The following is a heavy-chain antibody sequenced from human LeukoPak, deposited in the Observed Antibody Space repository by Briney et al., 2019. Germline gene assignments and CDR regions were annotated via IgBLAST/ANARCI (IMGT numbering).Heavy chain of an antibody. Sequence: LRLSYAASGLTFSSRAMICARRPPRKGREGVTHTSRSGGSTYYADSVTRRFTISTDNSKNTQFLKMNSMRARDTAVYYSAKRYRSGSWDDYWGQGTLVTVSS. CDR1: GLTFSSRA. CDR3: AKRYRSGSWDDY. J-gene: IGHJ4*02. V-gene: IGHV3-23*01. CDR2: TSRSGGST. D-gene: IGHD6-19*01.